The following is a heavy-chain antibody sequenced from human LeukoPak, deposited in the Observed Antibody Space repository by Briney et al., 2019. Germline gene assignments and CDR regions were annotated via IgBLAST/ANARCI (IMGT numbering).Heavy chain of an antibody. Sequence: PGGSLRLSCAASGFTFSSYWMTWVRQGPGKGLEWVANIKPDGSETYYVDSLKGRFTISRDNAKSSLYLQMNSLRAEDTAVYFCARERSCPLGECFSYFDSWGQGILVTVSS. CDR1: GFTFSSYW. CDR2: IKPDGSET. D-gene: IGHD2-8*01. CDR3: ARERSCPLGECFSYFDS. J-gene: IGHJ4*02. V-gene: IGHV3-7*01.